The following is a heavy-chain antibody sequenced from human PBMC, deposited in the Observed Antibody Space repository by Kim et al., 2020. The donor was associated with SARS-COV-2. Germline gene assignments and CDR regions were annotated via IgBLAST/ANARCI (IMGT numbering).Heavy chain of an antibody. D-gene: IGHD1-26*01. CDR3: AKSLSGSYFGYDY. CDR1: GFTFNTYG. Sequence: GGSLRLSCAASGFTFNTYGMHWVRQAPGKGLEWVSVISYDANKKYYVDSVKGRFTISRDNSKNMLYLQMNSLRIEDTAVYYCAKSLSGSYFGYDYWGQGTLVTVSS. V-gene: IGHV3-30*18. J-gene: IGHJ4*02. CDR2: ISYDANKK.